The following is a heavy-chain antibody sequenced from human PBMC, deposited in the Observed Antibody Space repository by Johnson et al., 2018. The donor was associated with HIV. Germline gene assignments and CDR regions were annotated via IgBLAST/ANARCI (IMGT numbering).Heavy chain of an antibody. CDR1: GFTFSSYA. CDR2: ISFDGSKE. D-gene: IGHD5-24*01. CDR3: ARQKNSQGRWLQFDAFDI. V-gene: IGHV3-30-3*01. Sequence: QVQLVESGGGLIQPGGSLKLSCAASGFTFSSYAMHWVRQAPGKGLEWVAVISFDGSKEYYADSVKGRFTISRDNSKKTLYLQMNSLRAEDTAVYYCARQKNSQGRWLQFDAFDIWGQGTMVTVSS. J-gene: IGHJ3*02.